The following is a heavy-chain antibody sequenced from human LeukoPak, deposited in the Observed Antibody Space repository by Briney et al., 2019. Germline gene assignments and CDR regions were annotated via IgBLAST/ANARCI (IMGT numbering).Heavy chain of an antibody. Sequence: SETLSLTCAVSGGSFSDYQWNWIRQSPGKGLEWLGEISHSGTTTYNPSLKSRVTISVDTSKNQFSLKLSSVTAADTAVYYCARHSTYYYDSSGYYRIDAFDIWGQGTMVTVSS. CDR2: ISHSGTT. CDR3: ARHSTYYYDSSGYYRIDAFDI. V-gene: IGHV4-34*01. J-gene: IGHJ3*02. CDR1: GGSFSDYQ. D-gene: IGHD3-22*01.